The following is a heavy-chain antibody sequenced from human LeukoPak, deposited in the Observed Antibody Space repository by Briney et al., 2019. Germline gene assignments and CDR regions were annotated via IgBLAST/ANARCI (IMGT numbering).Heavy chain of an antibody. CDR2: ISSDGNSK. CDR1: GFSFSSYS. D-gene: IGHD5-12*01. J-gene: IGHJ4*02. Sequence: GGSLRLSCAASGFSFSSYSIHWVRQAPGKGLEWVAVISSDGNSKNFALSVKGRFAISRDNSKNTLFLQMNNLRSEDTALYYCVSPTADYPFLYYFDSWGQGTLVTVAS. V-gene: IGHV3-30*09. CDR3: VSPTADYPFLYYFDS.